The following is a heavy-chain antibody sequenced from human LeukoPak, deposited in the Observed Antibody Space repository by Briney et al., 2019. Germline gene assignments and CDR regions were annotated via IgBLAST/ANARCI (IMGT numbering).Heavy chain of an antibody. J-gene: IGHJ4*02. D-gene: IGHD1-1*01. Sequence: GGSLRLSCAASGFTFSSYGMHWVRQAPGKGLEWVSAISGSGGSTYYADSVKGRFTISRDNSKNTLYLQMNSLRVEDTAIYYCARDPRTVRIWGQGTLVTVSS. V-gene: IGHV3-23*01. CDR2: ISGSGGST. CDR1: GFTFSSYG. CDR3: ARDPRTVRI.